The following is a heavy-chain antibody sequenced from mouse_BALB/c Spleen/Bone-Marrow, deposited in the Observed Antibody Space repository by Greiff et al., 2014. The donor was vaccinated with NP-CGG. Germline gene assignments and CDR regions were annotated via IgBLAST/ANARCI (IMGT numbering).Heavy chain of an antibody. CDR2: IHPYNDGT. CDR3: ARRYGNYYFDY. D-gene: IGHD2-10*02. V-gene: IGHV1-14*01. Sequence: VQLKESGPELVKPGASVKMSCKASGYTFTSYVMHWVKQKPGQGLEWIGYIHPYNDGTKYNEKFKGKATLTSDKSSSPAYMELSSLTSEDSAVYYCARRYGNYYFDYWGQGTTLTVSS. CDR1: GYTFTSYV. J-gene: IGHJ2*01.